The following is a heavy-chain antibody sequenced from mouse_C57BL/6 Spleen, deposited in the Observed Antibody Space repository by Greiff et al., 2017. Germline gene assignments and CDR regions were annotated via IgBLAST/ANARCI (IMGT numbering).Heavy chain of an antibody. CDR3: ARGDYYYGSSYGGYFDV. CDR2: IDPSDSYT. V-gene: IGHV1-69*01. J-gene: IGHJ1*03. D-gene: IGHD1-1*01. Sequence: QVQLQQPGAELVMHGASVKLSCKASGYTFTSYWMHWVKQRPGQGLEWIGEIDPSDSYTNYNQKFKGKSTLTVDKSSSTAYMQLSSLTSEDSAVYYCARGDYYYGSSYGGYFDVWGTGTTVTVSS. CDR1: GYTFTSYW.